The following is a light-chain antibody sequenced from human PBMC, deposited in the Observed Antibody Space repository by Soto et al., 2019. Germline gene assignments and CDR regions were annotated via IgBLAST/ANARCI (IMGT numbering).Light chain of an antibody. CDR1: QSVSRY. CDR3: QQRSTWPWT. CDR2: DAS. J-gene: IGKJ1*01. V-gene: IGKV3-11*01. Sequence: EIVLTQSPATLSLSPGERATLSCRASQSVSRYLVWYQQKPGQAPRLLIYDASKRATGIPARFSGGGSGTDFTLTVSSLEPEDFAVYYCQQRSTWPWTFGQGTKV.